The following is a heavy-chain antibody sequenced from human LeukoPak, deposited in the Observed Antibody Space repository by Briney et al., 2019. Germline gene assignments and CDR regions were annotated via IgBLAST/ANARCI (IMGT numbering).Heavy chain of an antibody. D-gene: IGHD3-10*01. Sequence: GASVKVSCKVSGYTLTELSMHWVRQAPGKGLEWMGGFAPEDGKTIYAQKFQGRVTMTEDTSTDIAYMQLNFLRSEDTAVYYCATDSTIVRGVMDCGQGTLVTVSS. CDR1: GYTLTELS. CDR2: FAPEDGKT. V-gene: IGHV1-24*01. CDR3: ATDSTIVRGVMD. J-gene: IGHJ4*02.